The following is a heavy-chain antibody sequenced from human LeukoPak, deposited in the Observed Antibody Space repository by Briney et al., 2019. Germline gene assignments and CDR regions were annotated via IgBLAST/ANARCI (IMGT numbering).Heavy chain of an antibody. CDR3: ARMGKGDIVVVVAATGAFDI. Sequence: GGSLRLSCAASGFTFSSYAMHWVRQAPGKGLEWVAVISYDGSNKYYADSVKGRFTISRDNSKNTLYLQMNSLRAEDTAVYYCARMGKGDIVVVVAATGAFDIWGQGTMVTVSS. CDR1: GFTFSSYA. V-gene: IGHV3-30-3*01. D-gene: IGHD2-15*01. J-gene: IGHJ3*02. CDR2: ISYDGSNK.